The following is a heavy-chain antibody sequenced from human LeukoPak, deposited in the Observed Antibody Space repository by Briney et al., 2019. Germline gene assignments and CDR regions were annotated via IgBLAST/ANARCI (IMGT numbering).Heavy chain of an antibody. V-gene: IGHV3-30*03. CDR3: ARDVYGSGIVPYYFDY. D-gene: IGHD3-10*01. CDR1: GFTFSSYG. CDR2: ISYDGSNK. Sequence: GGSLRLSCAASGFTFSSYGMHWVRQAPGKGLEWVAVISYDGSNKYYADSVKGRFTISRDNSKNTLYLQMNSLRAEDTAVYYCARDVYGSGIVPYYFDYWGQGTLVTVSS. J-gene: IGHJ4*02.